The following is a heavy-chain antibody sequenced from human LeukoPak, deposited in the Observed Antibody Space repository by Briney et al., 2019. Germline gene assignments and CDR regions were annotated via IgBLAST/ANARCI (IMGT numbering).Heavy chain of an antibody. Sequence: GGSLRLSCAASGFTFSSYAMSWVSQAPGKGLEWVSAISGSGGSTSYADSVKGRFTISRDNSKNTMYLQMNSLRAEDTAVYYCAKDAPVNIVVVPAANSWGQGTLVTVSS. CDR1: GFTFSSYA. CDR2: ISGSGGST. D-gene: IGHD2-2*01. V-gene: IGHV3-23*01. J-gene: IGHJ4*02. CDR3: AKDAPVNIVVVPAANS.